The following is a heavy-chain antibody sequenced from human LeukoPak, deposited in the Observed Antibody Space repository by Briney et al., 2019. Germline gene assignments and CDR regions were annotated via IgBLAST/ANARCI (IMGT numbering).Heavy chain of an antibody. Sequence: SQTLSLTCTVSGGSISSGSYYWSWIRQPAGKGLEWIGRIYTSGSTNYNPSLKSRVTISVDTSKNQFSLKLNSVTAADTAVYYWASNYGIVGANNAFDIWGQGTMVTVSS. CDR1: GGSISSGSYY. CDR2: IYTSGST. CDR3: ASNYGIVGANNAFDI. D-gene: IGHD1-26*01. V-gene: IGHV4-61*02. J-gene: IGHJ3*02.